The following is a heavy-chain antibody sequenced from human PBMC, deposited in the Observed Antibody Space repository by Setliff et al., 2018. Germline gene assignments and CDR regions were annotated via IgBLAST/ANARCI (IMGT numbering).Heavy chain of an antibody. D-gene: IGHD1-26*01. J-gene: IGHJ4*02. Sequence: PGGSLRLSCAASGFTFSIYWMHWVRQVPGKGLEWVSRINIDGRSINYADSVRGRFTISRDNAKNTVYLQMNSLRGDDTAVYHCARDLVGATADFWGRGTLVTVLL. CDR3: ARDLVGATADF. V-gene: IGHV3-74*01. CDR1: GFTFSIYW. CDR2: INIDGRSI.